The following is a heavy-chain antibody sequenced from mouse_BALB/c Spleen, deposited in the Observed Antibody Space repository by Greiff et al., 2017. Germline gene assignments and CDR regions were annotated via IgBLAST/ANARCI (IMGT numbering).Heavy chain of an antibody. Sequence: VKLVESGPSLVQPSQSLSITCTVSGFSLTSYGVHWVRQSPGKGLEWLGVIWRGGSTDYNAAFMSRLSITKDNSKSQVFFKMNSLQADDTAIYYCAKKKGYGNYGFAYWGQGTLVTVSA. CDR3: AKKKGYGNYGFAY. D-gene: IGHD2-10*02. V-gene: IGHV2-5-1*01. J-gene: IGHJ3*01. CDR1: GFSLTSYG. CDR2: IWRGGST.